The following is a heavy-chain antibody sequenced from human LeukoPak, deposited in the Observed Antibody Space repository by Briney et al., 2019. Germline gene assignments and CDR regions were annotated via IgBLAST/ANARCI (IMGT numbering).Heavy chain of an antibody. CDR2: IYWNDDK. V-gene: IGHV2-5*01. CDR1: GFSLSTSGVG. CDR3: AHRLGYYDILTGYPTLYFDY. Sequence: SGPTLAKPTQALTLTCIFSGFSLSTSGVGVGWIRQPQGKALEWLALIYWNDDKRYSPSLKSRLTITKDTSKNQVVLTMTNMDPVDTATYYCAHRLGYYDILTGYPTLYFDYWGQGTLVTVSS. J-gene: IGHJ4*02. D-gene: IGHD3-9*01.